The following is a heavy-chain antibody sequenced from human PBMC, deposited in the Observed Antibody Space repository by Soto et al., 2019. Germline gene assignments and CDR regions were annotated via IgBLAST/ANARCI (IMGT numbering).Heavy chain of an antibody. Sequence: QVELQESGPGLVKPSETLSLTCTVSVGSVSSGSYYWSWIRQPPGKGLEWIVYIYYSGSTNYNPSLKSRVTLSVDTSKNQFSLNLSSVSAAVTAVYYCARDVNDSSGYYGVCWGQGTLVTVSS. J-gene: IGHJ4*02. CDR3: ARDVNDSSGYYGVC. CDR1: VGSVSSGSYY. D-gene: IGHD3-22*01. V-gene: IGHV4-61*01. CDR2: IYYSGST.